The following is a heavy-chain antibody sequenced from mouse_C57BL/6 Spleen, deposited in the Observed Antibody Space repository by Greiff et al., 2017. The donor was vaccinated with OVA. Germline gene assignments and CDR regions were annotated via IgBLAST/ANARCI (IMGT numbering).Heavy chain of an antibody. D-gene: IGHD2-2*01. CDR1: GFTFNTYA. Sequence: DVQLQESGGGLVQPKGSLKLSCAASGFTFNTYAMHWVRQAPGKGLEWVARIRSKSSNYATYYADSVKDRFTISRDDSQSMLYLQMNNLKTEDTAMYYCVRDEGVTTNFDYWGQGTTLTVSS. CDR3: VRDEGVTTNFDY. J-gene: IGHJ2*01. CDR2: IRSKSSNYAT. V-gene: IGHV10-3*01.